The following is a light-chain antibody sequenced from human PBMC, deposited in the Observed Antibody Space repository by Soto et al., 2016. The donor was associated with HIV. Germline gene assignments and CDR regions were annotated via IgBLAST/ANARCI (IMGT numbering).Light chain of an antibody. CDR3: QQYYSHPYT. J-gene: IGKJ2*01. CDR1: QGINNY. CDR2: AAS. V-gene: IGKV1-8*01. Sequence: AIRMTQSPSSFSASTGDRVTITCRASQGINNYLAWYQQKPGKAPKLLIYAASTLQSGVPGSRFSGSGSGTDFTLTISCLQSEDFATYYCQQYYSHPYTFGQGTKLEIK.